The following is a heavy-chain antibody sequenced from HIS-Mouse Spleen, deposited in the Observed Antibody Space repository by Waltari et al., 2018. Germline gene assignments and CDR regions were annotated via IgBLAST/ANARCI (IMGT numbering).Heavy chain of an antibody. V-gene: IGHV4-39*07. J-gene: IGHJ2*01. CDR2: IYYSGST. D-gene: IGHD6-13*01. CDR3: AREIPYSSSWYDWYFDL. Sequence: QLQLQESGPGLVKPSETLSLTCTVSGGSISSSSYYWGWIRQPPGKGLEWIGGIYYSGSTSYNPSLKSRVISVDTSKTQFSRKLSSVTAADTAVYYCAREIPYSSSWYDWYFDLWGRGTLVTVSS. CDR1: GGSISSSSYY.